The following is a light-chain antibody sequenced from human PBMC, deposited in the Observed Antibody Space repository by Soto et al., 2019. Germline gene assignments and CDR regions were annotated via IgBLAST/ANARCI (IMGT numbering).Light chain of an antibody. J-gene: IGKJ2*01. V-gene: IGKV1-33*01. CDR2: DAS. Sequence: IQMTQSPSTLSASVGDRVTITCQASQDISNYLNWYQQKPGKAPKLLIYDASNLETGVPSRFSGSGSGTDFTFTISSLQPEDIATYYCQQSDSTPYTFGQGTKVDIK. CDR3: QQSDSTPYT. CDR1: QDISNY.